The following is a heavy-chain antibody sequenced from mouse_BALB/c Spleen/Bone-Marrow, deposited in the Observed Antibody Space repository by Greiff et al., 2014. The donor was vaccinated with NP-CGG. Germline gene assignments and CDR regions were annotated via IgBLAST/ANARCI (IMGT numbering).Heavy chain of an antibody. CDR2: INPNIGGS. CDR3: ARSVRFDY. V-gene: IGHV1-18*01. Sequence: EVQLQESGPELVKPGASMNISCKTSGYTFTDNTIHWVKQSQRKSLEWIGSINPNIGGSTYNQNFKDKATLTVDKSSRTAYMELRSLTSEDSAVYYCARSVRFDYWGQGSTLTVSS. CDR1: GYTFTDNT. J-gene: IGHJ2*01.